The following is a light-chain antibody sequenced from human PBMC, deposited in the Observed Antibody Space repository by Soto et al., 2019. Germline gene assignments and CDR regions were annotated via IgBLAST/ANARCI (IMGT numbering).Light chain of an antibody. CDR3: CSYTSGSTLV. CDR2: EVT. Sequence: QSALTQPASVSGSPGQSITISCTGTNSDVGGFNYVSWYQQHPDKAPKLIIFEVTDRPSGVSNRFSGSKSGNTASLTISGLQSEDEAEYYCCSYTSGSTLVFGGGTKLTVL. V-gene: IGLV2-14*01. CDR1: NSDVGGFNY. J-gene: IGLJ2*01.